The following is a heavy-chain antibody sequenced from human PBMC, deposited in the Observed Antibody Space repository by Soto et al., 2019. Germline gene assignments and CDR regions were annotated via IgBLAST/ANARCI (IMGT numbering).Heavy chain of an antibody. CDR1: GFTVSSNY. CDR3: AREGRDEWELNYFDY. D-gene: IGHD1-26*01. Sequence: GGSLRLSCAASGFTVSSNYMSWVRQAPGKGLEWVSVIYSDGSTYYADSVKGRFTISRDNAKNSLYLQMNSLRAEDTAVYYCAREGRDEWELNYFDYWGQGTLVTVSS. CDR2: IYSDGST. V-gene: IGHV3-53*01. J-gene: IGHJ4*02.